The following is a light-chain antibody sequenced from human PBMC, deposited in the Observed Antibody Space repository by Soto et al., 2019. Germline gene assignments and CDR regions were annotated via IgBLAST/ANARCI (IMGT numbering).Light chain of an antibody. CDR2: EVS. Sequence: QSVLTQPASGSGSPGQSITLSCTGTSSDVGGYNYVSWYQQHPGKAPKLMIYEVSNRPSGVSNRFSGSKSGNTASLTISGLQAEDEADYYCSSYTSSIVVFGGGTKVTVL. V-gene: IGLV2-14*01. J-gene: IGLJ2*01. CDR3: SSYTSSIVV. CDR1: SSDVGGYNY.